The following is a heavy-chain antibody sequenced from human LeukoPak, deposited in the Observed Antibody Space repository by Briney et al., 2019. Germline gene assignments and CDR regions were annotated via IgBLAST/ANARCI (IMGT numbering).Heavy chain of an antibody. CDR3: ARGGGGNSDFLTTYTGASLSFDY. CDR1: GFTLSSYA. CDR2: LGISGGYT. V-gene: IGHV3-23*01. D-gene: IGHD3-9*01. J-gene: IGHJ4*02. Sequence: GGPLRLSCVASGFTLSSYAMSWVRQAPGKGLQWVSSLGISGGYTWYAGSVKGRFTISRDSSKNTLYLQMNSLGAEDTAVYYCARGGGGNSDFLTTYTGASLSFDYWGQGALVTVSS.